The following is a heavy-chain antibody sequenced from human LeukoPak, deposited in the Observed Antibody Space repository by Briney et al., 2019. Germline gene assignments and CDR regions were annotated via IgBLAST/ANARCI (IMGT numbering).Heavy chain of an antibody. CDR2: INPNSGGT. Sequence: ASLKVSCKPSGYTFTGYYMHWVRQAPGQGVEWMGWINPNSGGTNYAQKFQGRVTMTRDTSISTAYMELSRLRSDDTAVYYCARSDAATDYFDYWGQGTLVTVSS. J-gene: IGHJ4*02. D-gene: IGHD5-18*01. CDR3: ARSDAATDYFDY. V-gene: IGHV1-2*02. CDR1: GYTFTGYY.